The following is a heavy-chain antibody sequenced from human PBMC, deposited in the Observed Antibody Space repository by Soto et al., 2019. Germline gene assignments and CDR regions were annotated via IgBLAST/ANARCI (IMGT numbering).Heavy chain of an antibody. CDR2: ISPNSGGT. D-gene: IGHD3-22*01. CDR1: GYTFTGYY. CDR3: ARQTSSGYYYGWFDP. Sequence: QVQLVQSGAEMKKPGASVKVSCTASGYTFTGYYIHWVRQAPGQGLEWMGWISPNSGGTKFAQKSQGRVTMTRDTSISTAYMELSRLRSDDTAVYYCARQTSSGYYYGWFDPWGQGTLVTVSS. V-gene: IGHV1-2*02. J-gene: IGHJ5*02.